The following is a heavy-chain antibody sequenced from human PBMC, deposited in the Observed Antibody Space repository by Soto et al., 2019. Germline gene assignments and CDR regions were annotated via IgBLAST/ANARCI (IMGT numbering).Heavy chain of an antibody. CDR3: AREVRQLFHYYYYYMDV. J-gene: IGHJ6*03. Sequence: PSETLSLTCAVYGGSFSGYYWSWIRQPPGKGLEWIGEINHSGSTNYNPSLKSRVTISVDTSKNQFSLKLSSVTAADTAVYYCAREVRQLFHYYYYYMDVWGKGTTVTVSS. CDR2: INHSGST. V-gene: IGHV4-34*01. D-gene: IGHD6-6*01. CDR1: GGSFSGYY.